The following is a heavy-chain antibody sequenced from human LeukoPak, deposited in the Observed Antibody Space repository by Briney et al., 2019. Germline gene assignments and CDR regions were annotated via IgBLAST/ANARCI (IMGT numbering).Heavy chain of an antibody. Sequence: PGRPLRVSCAASGFTFISYGMHWVRQALGKGLEWVSYISSSSSTIYYADSVKGRFTISRDNAKSSLYLQMNSLRAEDTAVYYCARARYCSSTGCYSGHGPWGQGTLVTVSS. CDR2: ISSSSSTI. CDR3: ARARYCSSTGCYSGHGP. J-gene: IGHJ5*02. V-gene: IGHV3-48*04. CDR1: GFTFISYG. D-gene: IGHD2-2*01.